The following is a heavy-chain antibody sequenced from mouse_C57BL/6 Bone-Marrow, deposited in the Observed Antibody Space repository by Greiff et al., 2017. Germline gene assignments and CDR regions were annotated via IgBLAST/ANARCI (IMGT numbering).Heavy chain of an antibody. CDR1: GYSITSGYD. CDR2: ISYSGST. J-gene: IGHJ1*03. V-gene: IGHV3-1*01. Sequence: EVKLVESGPGMVKPSQSLSLTCTVTGYSITSGYDWHWIRHFPGNKLEWMGYISYSGSTNYNPSLKSRISITHDASKNHFFLKLNSVTTEDTATYYCARAITTVVGDFDVWGTGTTVTVSS. D-gene: IGHD1-1*01. CDR3: ARAITTVVGDFDV.